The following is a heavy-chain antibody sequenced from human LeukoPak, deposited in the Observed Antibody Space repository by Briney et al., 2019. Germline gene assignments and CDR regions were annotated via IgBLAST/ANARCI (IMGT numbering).Heavy chain of an antibody. D-gene: IGHD2-2*01. CDR2: IYYSGST. CDR1: GGSISGDY. J-gene: IGHJ4*02. CDR3: ARGGSSSNFYGY. Sequence: SETLSLTCTVSGGSISGDYWSWIRQPPGKGLEWLGYIYYSGSTSYNPSLNSRVTISVDTSKNQFSLNLSSVTAADTAVYYCARGGSSSNFYGYWGQAAPVTFSS. V-gene: IGHV4-59*01.